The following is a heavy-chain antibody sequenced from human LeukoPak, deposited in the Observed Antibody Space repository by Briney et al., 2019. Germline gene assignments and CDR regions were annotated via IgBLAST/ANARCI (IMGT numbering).Heavy chain of an antibody. Sequence: GASVKVSCKASGFTFTSSAVQWVRQARGQRLEWIGWIVVGSGNTNYAQKFQERVTITRDMSTSTAYMELSSLRSEDTAVYYCARDLDSSGYSNWFDPWGQGTLVTVSS. CDR1: GFTFTSSA. V-gene: IGHV1-58*01. J-gene: IGHJ5*02. CDR2: IVVGSGNT. D-gene: IGHD3-22*01. CDR3: ARDLDSSGYSNWFDP.